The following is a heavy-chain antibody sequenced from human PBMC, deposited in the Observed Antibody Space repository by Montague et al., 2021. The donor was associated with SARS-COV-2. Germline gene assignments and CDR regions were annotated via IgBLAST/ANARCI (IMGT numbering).Heavy chain of an antibody. CDR3: ASSHCGGDCY. D-gene: IGHD2-21*02. V-gene: IGHV4-39*06. CDR2: NFGSASS. J-gene: IGHJ4*02. Sequence: SETLSLTCTVSGGSISSSSYYWVRLRQPPGLGWEWNVCNFGSASSDHTLSLKIRIVVSIDTTKDQFTLESSSVTAADTAVYYCASSHCGGDCYSGQGTLVTVSS. CDR1: GGSISSSSYY.